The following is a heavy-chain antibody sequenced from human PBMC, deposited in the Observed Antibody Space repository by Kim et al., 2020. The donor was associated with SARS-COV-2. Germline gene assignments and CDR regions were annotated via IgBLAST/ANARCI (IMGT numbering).Heavy chain of an antibody. Sequence: GGSLKLSCAASGFTFSDYYMSWIRQAPGKGLEWVSYISSSGSTIYYADSVKGRFTISRDNAKNSLYLQMNSLRAEDTAVYYCARDKFPGGSGWYEGYWGQGTLVTVSS. CDR1: GFTFSDYY. D-gene: IGHD6-19*01. CDR3: ARDKFPGGSGWYEGY. CDR2: ISSSGSTI. J-gene: IGHJ4*02. V-gene: IGHV3-11*01.